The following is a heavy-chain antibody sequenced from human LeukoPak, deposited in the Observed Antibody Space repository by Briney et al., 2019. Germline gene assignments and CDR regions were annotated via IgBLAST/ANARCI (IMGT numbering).Heavy chain of an antibody. V-gene: IGHV3-30*01. J-gene: IGHJ5*02. CDR1: GFTFSGYE. CDR3: ARDDCSSTSCLNNWFDP. D-gene: IGHD2-2*01. CDR2: ISYDGSNK. Sequence: GGSLRLSCAASGFTFSGYEMHWVRQAPGKGLEWVAVISYDGSNKYYADSVKGRFTISRDNSKNTLYLQMNSLRAEDTAVYYCARDDCSSTSCLNNWFDPWGQGTLVTVSS.